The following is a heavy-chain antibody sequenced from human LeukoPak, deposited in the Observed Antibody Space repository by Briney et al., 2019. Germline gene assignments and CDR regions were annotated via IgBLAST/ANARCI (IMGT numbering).Heavy chain of an antibody. V-gene: IGHV1-69*13. D-gene: IGHD6-19*01. CDR1: GGTFSGYA. Sequence: SVKVSCKASGGTFSGYAISWVRQAPGQGLEWMGGIIPIFGTADYAQKFQGRVTITADESTSTAYMELSSLRSEDTAVYYCARVPRAVAGTFTTDYFDYWGQGTLVTVSS. CDR3: ARVPRAVAGTFTTDYFDY. J-gene: IGHJ4*02. CDR2: IIPIFGTA.